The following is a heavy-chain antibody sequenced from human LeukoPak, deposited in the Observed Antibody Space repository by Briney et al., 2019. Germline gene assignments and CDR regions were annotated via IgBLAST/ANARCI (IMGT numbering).Heavy chain of an antibody. D-gene: IGHD3-22*01. CDR3: AKGHTDSSGYYYFDS. V-gene: IGHV3-23*01. J-gene: IGHJ4*02. Sequence: GGSLRLSCAASGFTFSNYAMSWVRQAPGKGLEWVSAINHSGGSTYYADAVKGRFTIFRDNSKNMLYLQMNSLRVEDTAVYYCAKGHTDSSGYYYFDSWGQGTLVTVSS. CDR1: GFTFSNYA. CDR2: INHSGGST.